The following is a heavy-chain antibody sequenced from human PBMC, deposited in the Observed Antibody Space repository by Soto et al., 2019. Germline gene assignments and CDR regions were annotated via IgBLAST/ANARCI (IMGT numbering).Heavy chain of an antibody. D-gene: IGHD4-17*01. CDR1: GFTFRSYA. J-gene: IGHJ4*02. CDR2: ISSSGGGI. CDR3: AKDIGHFGDCIY. Sequence: GGSLRVSCAASGFTFRSYAMSWVRQAPGKGLEWVSGISSSGGGIYYADSVKGRFPISRDNSKNTLYLQMNSLRAEDTAVYYCAKDIGHFGDCIYWGQGTLVTVSS. V-gene: IGHV3-23*01.